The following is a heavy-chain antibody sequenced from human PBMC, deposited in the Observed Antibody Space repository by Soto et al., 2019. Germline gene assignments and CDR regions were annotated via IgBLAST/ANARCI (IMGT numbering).Heavy chain of an antibody. D-gene: IGHD3-16*01. V-gene: IGHV3-23*01. CDR1: GLTFDDYA. CDR2: ISGSGGST. CDR3: AKGFTYPFDP. Sequence: GGSLRLSCAASGLTFDDYAMSWVRQAPGKGLEWVSDISGSGGSTYYADSVKGRFTISRDNSKNTLYLQMNSLRAEDTAVYYCAKGFTYPFDPWGQGTLVTVSS. J-gene: IGHJ5*02.